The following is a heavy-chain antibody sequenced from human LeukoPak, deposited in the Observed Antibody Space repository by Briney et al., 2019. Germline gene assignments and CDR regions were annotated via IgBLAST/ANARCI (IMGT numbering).Heavy chain of an antibody. CDR2: ITSDGSST. CDR1: GFTFTSYW. Sequence: GGSLRLSCAASGFTFTSYWMHWVRQVPGKGLVWVSRITSDGSSTSYAGSVKGRFTISRDNAKNTLYLQMNSLRPEDTAVYYCASGDGHGFDIWVQGTMVNVSS. J-gene: IGHJ3*02. CDR3: ASGDGHGFDI. D-gene: IGHD5-24*01. V-gene: IGHV3-74*01.